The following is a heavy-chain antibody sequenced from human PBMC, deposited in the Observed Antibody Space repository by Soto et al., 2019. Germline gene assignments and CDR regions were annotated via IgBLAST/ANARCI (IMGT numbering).Heavy chain of an antibody. CDR2: MNAYNGNS. D-gene: IGHD4-4*01. Sequence: QVQLVQSGAEVKKPGASVKVSCKASGYIFTNYGISWVRQAPGQGLEWMGWMNAYNGNSNYAQKVQGRVTMTTDKSTNTAYMELRSLRSDDTAVYFCARAQTPTESDDWGQGTLVTVSS. J-gene: IGHJ4*02. CDR3: ARAQTPTESDD. V-gene: IGHV1-18*04. CDR1: GYIFTNYG.